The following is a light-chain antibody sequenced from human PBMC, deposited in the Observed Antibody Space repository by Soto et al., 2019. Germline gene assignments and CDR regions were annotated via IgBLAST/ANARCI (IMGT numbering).Light chain of an antibody. CDR1: QSVSSY. Sequence: EIVLTQSPAPLSLSPGERATLSCRASQSVSSYLAWYQQKPGQTPRLLIYDASNRATGIPARFSGSGSGTDITLTISSLEPEDFAVYYCQQRSSWPRTFGLGTKLEIK. CDR3: QQRSSWPRT. CDR2: DAS. V-gene: IGKV3-11*01. J-gene: IGKJ2*01.